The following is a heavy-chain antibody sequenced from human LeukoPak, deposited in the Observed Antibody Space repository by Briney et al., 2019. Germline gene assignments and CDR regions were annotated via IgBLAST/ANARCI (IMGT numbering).Heavy chain of an antibody. CDR1: GFTFSSYA. CDR3: AKSGSRFLEWLQNPYMDV. V-gene: IGHV3-23*01. CDR2: ISGSGGST. D-gene: IGHD3-3*01. Sequence: GGSLRLSCAASGFTFSSYAMSWVRQAPGKGLEWVSAISGSGGSTYYADSVKGRFTISRDNSRNTLYLQMNSLRAEDTAVYYCAKSGSRFLEWLQNPYMDVWGKGTTVTVSS. J-gene: IGHJ6*03.